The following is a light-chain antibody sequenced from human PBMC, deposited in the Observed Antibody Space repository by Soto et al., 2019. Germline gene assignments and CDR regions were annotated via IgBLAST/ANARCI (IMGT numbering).Light chain of an antibody. J-gene: IGKJ4*01. CDR3: HQYGTSPT. Sequence: EIVLTQSPGTLSLSPGERATLSGRASQSISSTYLAWYQHKPGQAPRLVIYAASSRATGIPDRFSGSGSGTDFTLTISTLEPEDFAVYYCHQYGTSPTFGGGTKVEIK. CDR1: QSISSTY. V-gene: IGKV3-20*01. CDR2: AAS.